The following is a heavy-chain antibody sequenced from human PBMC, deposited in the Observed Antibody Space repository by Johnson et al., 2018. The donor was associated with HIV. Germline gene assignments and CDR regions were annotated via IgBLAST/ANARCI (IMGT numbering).Heavy chain of an antibody. CDR1: GFTFSDYW. CDR2: IKQDGSEK. J-gene: IGHJ3*02. Sequence: MLLVESGGGLVQPGGSLRLSCAASGFTFSDYWMTWVRQAPGKGREWVADIKQDGSEKYYVDSVKGRFTISRDNAKKSMYLQMNSLRADDTAVYHCARGHSDLVIAADIWGNGTMVTVSS. CDR3: ARGHSDLVIAADI. V-gene: IGHV3-7*03. D-gene: IGHD2-21*01.